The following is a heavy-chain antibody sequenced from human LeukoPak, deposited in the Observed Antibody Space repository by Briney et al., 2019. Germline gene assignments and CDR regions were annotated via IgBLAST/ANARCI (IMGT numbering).Heavy chain of an antibody. CDR2: IYYSGTT. CDR3: ARQGLRGNQGFDY. J-gene: IGHJ4*02. Sequence: SETLSLTCTVSGGSISSGPYYWGWIRQPPGKGLEWIGSIYYSGTTYYNPSLKSRVTISVDTSKNHFSLKLSSVTAADTAVYYCARQGLRGNQGFDYWGQGTLVTVSS. CDR1: GGSISSGPYY. V-gene: IGHV4-39*01. D-gene: IGHD4-23*01.